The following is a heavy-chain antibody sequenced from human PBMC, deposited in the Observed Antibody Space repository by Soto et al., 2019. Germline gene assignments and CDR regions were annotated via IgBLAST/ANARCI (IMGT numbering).Heavy chain of an antibody. D-gene: IGHD5-12*01. Sequence: PSETLSLTCTVSGGSISSYYWSWIRQPPGKGLEWIGYIYYSGSTYYNPSLKSRVTISVDTSKNQFSLKLSSVTAADTAVYYCARSYEDFNWFDPWGQGTLVTVSS. CDR1: GGSISSYY. V-gene: IGHV4-30-4*08. CDR3: ARSYEDFNWFDP. J-gene: IGHJ5*02. CDR2: IYYSGST.